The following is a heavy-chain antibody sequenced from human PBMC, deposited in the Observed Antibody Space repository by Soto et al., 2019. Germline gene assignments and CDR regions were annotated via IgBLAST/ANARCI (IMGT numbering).Heavy chain of an antibody. V-gene: IGHV4-59*08. Sequence: SETLSLTCTVSGGSISSYYWSWIRQPPGKGLEWIGYIYYSGSTNYNPSLKSRVTISVDKSKNPFSLKLSSVTAADTAVYYCARQRRGYSNYELYCFDPWGQGTLVTVSS. CDR1: GGSISSYY. CDR2: IYYSGST. D-gene: IGHD4-4*01. J-gene: IGHJ5*02. CDR3: ARQRRGYSNYELYCFDP.